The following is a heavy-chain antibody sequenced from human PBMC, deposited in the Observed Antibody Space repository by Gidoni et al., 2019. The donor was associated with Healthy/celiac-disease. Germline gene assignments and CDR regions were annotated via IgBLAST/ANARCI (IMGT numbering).Heavy chain of an antibody. CDR1: GSTFSSYA. Sequence: EVQLLEYGGGLVQPGGSLRLYWEACGSTFSSYAMSWVRQAPGKWLEWVSALRGIGGSTYYADAVKRRFTIFRYNSKNTLYLQMNSLRAEDSAVYYWSKDVIVSRLTLFDYCGQVPLVTVSS. D-gene: IGHD3-22*01. CDR2: LRGIGGST. V-gene: IGHV3-23*01. J-gene: IGHJ4*02. CDR3: SKDVIVSRLTLFDY.